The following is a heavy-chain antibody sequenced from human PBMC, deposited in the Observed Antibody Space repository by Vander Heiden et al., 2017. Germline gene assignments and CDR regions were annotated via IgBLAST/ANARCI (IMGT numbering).Heavy chain of an antibody. CDR2: IGWNSAAV. D-gene: IGHD1-26*01. V-gene: IGHV3-9*01. CDR3: TKDIRPGGADV. Sequence: EVQLVESGGGLVQPGRSLRLSCVWSGFNHGDHAMHWVRQAPGEGLEWVSGIGWNSAAVGYADSVKGRFTVSRDNAKNSLYLQMNSLRVEDTAFYYCTKDIRPGGADVWGQGTTVIVSS. J-gene: IGHJ6*02. CDR1: GFNHGDHA.